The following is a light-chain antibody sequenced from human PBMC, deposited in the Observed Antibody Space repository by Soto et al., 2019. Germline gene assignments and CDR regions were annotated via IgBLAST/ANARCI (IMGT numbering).Light chain of an antibody. V-gene: IGKV3-20*01. CDR3: QQYCSSSLT. CDR1: QSVSSSY. J-gene: IGKJ4*01. CDR2: GAS. Sequence: EIVLTQSPGTLSLSPGERATLSCRASQSVSSSYLAWYQQKPGQAPRLLLYGASSSATGIPGRFSGSGSGTDFTLTISRLEPEDCAVYYCQQYCSSSLTFGGGTKVEIK.